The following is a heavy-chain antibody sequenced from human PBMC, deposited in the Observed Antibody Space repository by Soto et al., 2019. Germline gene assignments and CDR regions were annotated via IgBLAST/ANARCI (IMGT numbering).Heavy chain of an antibody. CDR2: IDPSDSYT. V-gene: IGHV5-10-1*01. CDR3: ARVGTNDYVWGSSERLDY. Sequence: GESLKISCKGSGYSFTSYWISWVRQMPGKGLEWMGRIDPSDSYTNYSPSFQGHVTISADESISTAYLQWSSLKASDTAMYYCARVGTNDYVWGSSERLDYWGQGTLVTVSS. CDR1: GYSFTSYW. D-gene: IGHD3-16*01. J-gene: IGHJ4*02.